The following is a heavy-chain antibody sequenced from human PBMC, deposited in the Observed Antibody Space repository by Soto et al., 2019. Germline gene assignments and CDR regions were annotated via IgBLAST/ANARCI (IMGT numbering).Heavy chain of an antibody. CDR1: GYTFPRSG. Sequence: QVQLVQSGAEVKKPGASVKVSCKASGYTFPRSGISWARQAPGQGPEWMGWISSYNGDTNYAQTFQGRVTMTTDTPTSTASKALRSLRADDTAVYYCAREGVAPYYYYGMDIWGQGTPVTFSS. V-gene: IGHV1-18*01. CDR2: ISSYNGDT. CDR3: AREGVAPYYYYGMDI. J-gene: IGHJ6*02. D-gene: IGHD2-21*01.